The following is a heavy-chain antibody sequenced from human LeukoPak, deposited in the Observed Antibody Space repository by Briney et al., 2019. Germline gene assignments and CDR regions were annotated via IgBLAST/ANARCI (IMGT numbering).Heavy chain of an antibody. D-gene: IGHD4-17*01. V-gene: IGHV1-69*05. CDR2: IMPLFGTA. CDR1: GGTFNNSA. J-gene: IGHJ5*02. CDR3: ARDVHGDYGSGWFDH. Sequence: ASVKVSCKTSGGTFNNSAISWVRQAPGQGLEWLGGIMPLFGTAGYAQKFQGRVTITKDESTRTVYLELTSLTSDDPAVYYCARDVHGDYGSGWFDHWGQGTLVSVSS.